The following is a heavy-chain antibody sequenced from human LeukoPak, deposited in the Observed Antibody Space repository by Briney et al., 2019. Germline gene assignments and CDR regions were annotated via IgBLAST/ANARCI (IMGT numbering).Heavy chain of an antibody. Sequence: SETLSLTCTVSGGSVSSSSYYWGWIRQPPGKGLEWIGSIYYSGSTYYNPSLKSRITISVDTSKNQFSLKLSSVTAADTAVYYCAREEDYYYDSSGYYLGWFDPWGQGTLVTVSS. V-gene: IGHV4-39*07. J-gene: IGHJ5*02. CDR2: IYYSGST. CDR1: GGSVSSSSYY. D-gene: IGHD3-22*01. CDR3: AREEDYYYDSSGYYLGWFDP.